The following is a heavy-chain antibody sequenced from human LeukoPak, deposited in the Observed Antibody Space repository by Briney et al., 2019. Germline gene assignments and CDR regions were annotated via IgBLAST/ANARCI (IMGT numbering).Heavy chain of an antibody. CDR2: IKQDGSEK. D-gene: IGHD2-2*01. V-gene: IGHV3-7*01. CDR3: PKRGDQLYFDS. J-gene: IGHJ4*02. Sequence: GGSLRLSCAASGFTFSSYWMSWVRQAPGKGLEWVANIKQDGSEKYYVDSVKGRFTISRDNAKRSLYLQMNNLTAEDTAIYYCPKRGDQLYFDSWGQGALVTVSS. CDR1: GFTFSSYW.